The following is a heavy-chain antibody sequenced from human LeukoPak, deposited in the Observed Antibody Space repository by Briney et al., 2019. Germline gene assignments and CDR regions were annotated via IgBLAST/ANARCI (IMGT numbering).Heavy chain of an antibody. D-gene: IGHD4-17*01. Sequence: SETLSLTCTVSGGSISSYYWSWIRQPPGKGLEWIGYIYYSGSTNYNPSLKSRVTISVDTSKNQFSLKLSSATAADTAVYYCASLQYGDYVSIWGQGTLVTVSS. CDR2: IYYSGST. CDR3: ASLQYGDYVSI. J-gene: IGHJ4*02. CDR1: GGSISSYY. V-gene: IGHV4-59*08.